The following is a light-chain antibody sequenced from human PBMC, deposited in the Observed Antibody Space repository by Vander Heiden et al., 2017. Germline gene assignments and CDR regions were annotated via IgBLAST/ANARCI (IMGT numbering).Light chain of an antibody. Sequence: NFMLPQPHSVSESPGKTVTISCTGSSGSIATNYVQWYQQRPGSAPTIVIYEDNQRPSGVPDRFSGSIDSSSNSASLTISGLKTEDEADYYCQSYDSSNVVFGGGTRLTVL. CDR1: SGSIATNY. J-gene: IGLJ2*01. V-gene: IGLV6-57*02. CDR3: QSYDSSNVV. CDR2: EDN.